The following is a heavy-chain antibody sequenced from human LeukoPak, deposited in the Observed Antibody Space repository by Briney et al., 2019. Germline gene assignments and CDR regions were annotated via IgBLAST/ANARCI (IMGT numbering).Heavy chain of an antibody. CDR2: ISYDGSNK. D-gene: IGHD6-19*01. CDR3: AKDLGEAGILDY. CDR1: GFTFSSYG. V-gene: IGHV3-30*18. Sequence: PGGSLRLSCAASGFTFSSYGMHWVRQAPGKGLEWVAVISYDGSNKYYADSVKGRFTISRDNSKNTLYLQMNSLRAEDTAVYYCAKDLGEAGILDYWGRGTLVTVSS. J-gene: IGHJ4*02.